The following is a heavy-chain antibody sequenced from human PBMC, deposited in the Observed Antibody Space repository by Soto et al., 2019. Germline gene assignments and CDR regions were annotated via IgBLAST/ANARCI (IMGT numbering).Heavy chain of an antibody. CDR1: GGTFGSHA. J-gene: IGHJ6*02. Sequence: SVKVSCKASGGTFGSHAITWVRQAPGQGLEWMGDTIPIFDTTKYAQNFQGRVTISADESTSTAYMELSSLSSEDTAVYYCAKWGSGSSSYYYFGLGVWGQGTAVTVSS. D-gene: IGHD1-26*01. CDR2: TIPIFDTT. V-gene: IGHV1-69*13. CDR3: AKWGSGSSSYYYFGLGV.